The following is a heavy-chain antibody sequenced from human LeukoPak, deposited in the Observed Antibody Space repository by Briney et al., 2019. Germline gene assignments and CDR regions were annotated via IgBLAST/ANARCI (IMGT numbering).Heavy chain of an antibody. CDR3: ARQIVGATFGSLDY. Sequence: SVKVSCKAPGGTFSSYAISWVRQAPGQGLEWMGRIIPILDIPNYAQKFQGRVTITADKSTSTAYMELSSLRSEDTAVYYCARQIVGATFGSLDYWGQGTLVTVSS. CDR1: GGTFSSYA. V-gene: IGHV1-69*04. D-gene: IGHD1-26*01. J-gene: IGHJ4*02. CDR2: IIPILDIP.